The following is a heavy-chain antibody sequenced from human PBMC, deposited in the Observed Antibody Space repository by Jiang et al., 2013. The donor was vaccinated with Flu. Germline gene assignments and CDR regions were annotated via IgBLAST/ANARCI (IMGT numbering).Heavy chain of an antibody. Sequence: VQLVESGGGVVQPGRSLRLSCAASGFTFSSYAMHWVRQAPGKGLEWVAVISYDGSNKYYADSVKGRFTISRDNSKNTLYLQMNSLRAEDTAVYYCAREPSSSSWYFDAFDIWAKGQWSPSL. D-gene: IGHD6-13*01. CDR3: AREPSSSSWYFDAFDI. V-gene: IGHV3-30*01. CDR2: ISYDGSNK. J-gene: IGHJ3*02. CDR1: GFTFSSYA.